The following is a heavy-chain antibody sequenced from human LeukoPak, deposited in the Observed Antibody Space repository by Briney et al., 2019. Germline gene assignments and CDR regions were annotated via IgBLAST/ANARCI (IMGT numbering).Heavy chain of an antibody. Sequence: SETLSLTCAVYGGSFSGYYWSWIRQPPGKGLEWIGEINHSGSTNYNPTLKSRVTISVDTSKNQFSLKLSSVTAADTAVYYCASARDGYNYVGFDYWGQGTLVTVSS. CDR2: INHSGST. V-gene: IGHV4-34*01. CDR3: ASARDGYNYVGFDY. J-gene: IGHJ4*02. CDR1: GGSFSGYY. D-gene: IGHD5-24*01.